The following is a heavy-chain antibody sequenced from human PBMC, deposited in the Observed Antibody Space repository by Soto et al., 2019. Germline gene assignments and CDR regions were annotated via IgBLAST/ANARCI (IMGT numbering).Heavy chain of an antibody. D-gene: IGHD6-13*01. V-gene: IGHV3-15*07. CDR2: IKSKTDGGTT. Sequence: GGSLRLSCAASGFTFSNAWMNWVRQAPGKGLEWVGRIKSKTDGGTTDYAAPVKGRFTISRDDSKNTLYLQMNSLKTEDTAVYYCTTEEGVSSWYAVWFDPWGQGTLVTVSS. CDR1: GFTFSNAW. J-gene: IGHJ5*02. CDR3: TTEEGVSSWYAVWFDP.